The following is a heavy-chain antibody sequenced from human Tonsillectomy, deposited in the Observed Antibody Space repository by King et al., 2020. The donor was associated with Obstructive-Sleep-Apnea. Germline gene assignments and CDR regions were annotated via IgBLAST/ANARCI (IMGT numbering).Heavy chain of an antibody. CDR2: MSPSSGST. CDR3: ARSKGPGAFDI. J-gene: IGHJ3*02. CDR1: GYTFTSYG. Sequence: VQLVESGAEVKKPGASVKVSCKASGYTFTSYGINWVRQATGRGLEWMAWMSPSSGSTAHAQKFQGRVTMTRSASNSTAYMDLSSLQSEDTAVYYCARSKGPGAFDIWGQGTMVIVSS. V-gene: IGHV1-8*01.